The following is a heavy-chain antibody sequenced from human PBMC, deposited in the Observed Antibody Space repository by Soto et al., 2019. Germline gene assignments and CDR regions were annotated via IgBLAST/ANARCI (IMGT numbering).Heavy chain of an antibody. CDR1: GYTFFNYG. CDR3: ARDSLSGTDAFDI. J-gene: IGHJ3*02. CDR2: ISVYNGNT. D-gene: IGHD1-26*01. V-gene: IGHV1-18*01. Sequence: QVQLVQSGAEVKKPGASVKVSCKASGYTFFNYGVTWVRQAPGQGLEWMGWISVYNGNTNYAQKLQGRVPLTTDISTSTAYMELRSLTSDETAVYYCARDSLSGTDAFDIWGQGTMVTVSS.